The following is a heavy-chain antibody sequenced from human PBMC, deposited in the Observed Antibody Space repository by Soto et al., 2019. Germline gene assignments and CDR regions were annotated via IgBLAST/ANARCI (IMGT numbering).Heavy chain of an antibody. V-gene: IGHV3-23*01. CDR3: ASERGYYFDY. J-gene: IGHJ4*02. CDR2: ISGSGGST. CDR1: GFTFSSYA. Sequence: GGSRLSCAASGFTFSSYAMSWVRQAPGKGLEWVSAISGSGGSTYYADSVKGRFTISRDNSKNTLYLQMNSLRAEDTAVYYCASERGYYFDYWGQGTLVTVSS. D-gene: IGHD3-16*01.